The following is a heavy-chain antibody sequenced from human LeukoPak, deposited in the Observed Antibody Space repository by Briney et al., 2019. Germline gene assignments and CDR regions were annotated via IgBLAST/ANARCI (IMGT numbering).Heavy chain of an antibody. CDR3: ARELGMVAAEH. J-gene: IGHJ4*02. D-gene: IGHD6-13*01. V-gene: IGHV4-4*02. Sequence: GSLRLSCAASGFTFSSYAMSWVRQAPGKGLEWIGEIYHSGGTNYNPSLKSRVTISVDKSKNQFSLKLNSVTAADTAVYYCARELGMVAAEHWGQGTLVTVSS. CDR2: IYHSGGT. CDR1: GFTFSSYAM.